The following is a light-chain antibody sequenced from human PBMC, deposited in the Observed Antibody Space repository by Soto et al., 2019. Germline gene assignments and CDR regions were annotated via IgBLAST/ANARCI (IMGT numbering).Light chain of an antibody. V-gene: IGKV3-20*01. CDR2: DAS. CDR3: QQYGSSPWT. Sequence: ESVLTQSPGTLSLSPGERATLSCRASQSVRSSYLAWYQQKPGQAPRLLIYDASSRATGIPDRFSGSGSGTDFTLTISRLEPEDFAVYYCQQYGSSPWTFGQGTKVEIK. CDR1: QSVRSSY. J-gene: IGKJ1*01.